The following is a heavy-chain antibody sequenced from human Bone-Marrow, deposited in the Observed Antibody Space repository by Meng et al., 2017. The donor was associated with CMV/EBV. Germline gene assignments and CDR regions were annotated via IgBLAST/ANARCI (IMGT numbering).Heavy chain of an antibody. J-gene: IGHJ5*02. CDR1: GFTFSFYN. Sequence: GESLKISCAASGFTFSFYNMNWVRQPPGEGLEWVSSISSESSDTSYADSVKGRFSISRDNAKNSLYLQMNNLRAEDTAVYYCTRDPRRDNTRRYDTWGQGTLVTVYS. CDR2: ISSESSDT. D-gene: IGHD2-2*01. CDR3: TRDPRRDNTRRYDT. V-gene: IGHV3-21*01.